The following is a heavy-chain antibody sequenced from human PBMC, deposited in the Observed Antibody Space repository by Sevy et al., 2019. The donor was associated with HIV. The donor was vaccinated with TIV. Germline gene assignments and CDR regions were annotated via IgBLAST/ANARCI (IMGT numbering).Heavy chain of an antibody. J-gene: IGHJ5*02. Sequence: GGSLRLSCAASGFTFSDYYMSWIRQAPGKGLEWVSYISSSGSTIYYADSVKGRFTISRDNAKNLLYLQMNSLRAEDTAVYYCARERPFYGSGSYALGWFDPWGQGTLVTVSS. CDR1: GFTFSDYY. D-gene: IGHD3-10*01. V-gene: IGHV3-11*01. CDR3: ARERPFYGSGSYALGWFDP. CDR2: ISSSGSTI.